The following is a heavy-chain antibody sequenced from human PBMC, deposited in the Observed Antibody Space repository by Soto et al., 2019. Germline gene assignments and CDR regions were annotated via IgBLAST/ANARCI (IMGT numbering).Heavy chain of an antibody. CDR3: ARVSGSYYYGMDV. V-gene: IGHV4-30-4*01. CDR2: IYYTGIT. CDR1: YASIISGEHY. J-gene: IGHJ6*02. D-gene: IGHD1-26*01. Sequence: SVTLPLPYTVSYASIISGEHYWSWIRQAPGKGLEWIGLIYYTGITDYNPSLKSRVTISVDKSKNQFSLKLSSVTAADTAVYYCARVSGSYYYGMDVWGQGTTVTVSS.